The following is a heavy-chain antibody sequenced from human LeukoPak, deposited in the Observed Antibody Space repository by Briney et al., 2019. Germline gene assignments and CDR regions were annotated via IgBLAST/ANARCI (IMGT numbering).Heavy chain of an antibody. J-gene: IGHJ6*03. CDR1: GGSISSSSYY. Sequence: SETLSLACTVSGGSISSSSYYWGWIRQPPGKGLEWIGSIYYSGSTYYNPSLKSRVTISVDTSKNQFSLKLSSVTAADTAVYYCARQDRNWGYYMDVWGKGTTVTISS. CDR2: IYYSGST. D-gene: IGHD7-27*01. V-gene: IGHV4-39*01. CDR3: ARQDRNWGYYMDV.